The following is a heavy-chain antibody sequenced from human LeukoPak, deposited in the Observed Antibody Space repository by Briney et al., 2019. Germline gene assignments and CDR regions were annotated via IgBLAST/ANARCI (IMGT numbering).Heavy chain of an antibody. CDR3: AGALSPTWIGYCSCYYPPFGY. V-gene: IGHV4-34*01. Sequence: SETLSLTCAVYGGSFSGYYWSWIRQPPGKGLEWIGEINHSGSTNYNPSLKSRVTISVDTSKNQFSLKLSSVTAADTAVYYCAGALSPTWIGYCSCYYPPFGYWGQGTLVTVSS. CDR1: GGSFSGYY. CDR2: INHSGST. J-gene: IGHJ4*02. D-gene: IGHD3-22*01.